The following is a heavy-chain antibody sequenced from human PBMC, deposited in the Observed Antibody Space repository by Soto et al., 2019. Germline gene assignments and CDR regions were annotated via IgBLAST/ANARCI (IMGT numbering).Heavy chain of an antibody. CDR2: IKQDGSEK. CDR1: GFTFSTYW. V-gene: IGHV3-7*01. Sequence: GGSLRLSCAASGFTFSTYWMSWVRQAPGKGLEWVANIKQDGSEKHYLDSVKGRFTISRDNAKNSLYLQMNSLRFEDTAVFYCSAYVRDCSGGSCYSYYFDYWGQGTMVTVSS. J-gene: IGHJ4*02. D-gene: IGHD2-15*01. CDR3: SAYVRDCSGGSCYSYYFDY.